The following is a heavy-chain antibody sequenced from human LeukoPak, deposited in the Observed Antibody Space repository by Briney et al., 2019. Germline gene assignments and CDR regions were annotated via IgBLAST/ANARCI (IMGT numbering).Heavy chain of an antibody. Sequence: SETLSLTCTVSGGSISSGSYYWSWIRQPAGKGLEWIGRIYTSGSTNYNPSLKSRVTISVDTSKNQFSLKLSSVTAADTAVYYCARVPEKYSSSLSFAFDIWGQGTMVTVSS. V-gene: IGHV4-61*02. CDR2: IYTSGST. J-gene: IGHJ3*02. D-gene: IGHD6-6*01. CDR3: ARVPEKYSSSLSFAFDI. CDR1: GGSISSGSYY.